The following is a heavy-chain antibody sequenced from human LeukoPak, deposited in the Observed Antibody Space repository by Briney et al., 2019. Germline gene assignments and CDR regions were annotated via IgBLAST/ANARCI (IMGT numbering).Heavy chain of an antibody. D-gene: IGHD3-10*01. V-gene: IGHV3-7*03. Sequence: GGSLRLSCAISGFTFSRYWMTWVRQAPGKGLECVAIIKPDGSESYYGDSVKGRFTISRDNAKDSLYLQMKSLRAEDTAVYYCAKGHTYGMIWGQGTLVSVSS. CDR3: AKGHTYGMI. CDR2: IKPDGSES. J-gene: IGHJ4*02. CDR1: GFTFSRYW.